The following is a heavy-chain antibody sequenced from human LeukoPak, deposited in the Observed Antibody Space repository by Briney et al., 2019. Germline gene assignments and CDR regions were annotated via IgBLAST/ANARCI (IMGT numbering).Heavy chain of an antibody. D-gene: IGHD2-15*01. CDR3: ARVGRYRYCSGGSCPARYYYYGMDV. CDR1: GFTFSVYP. Sequence: PGRSLRLSCAASGFTFSVYPMHWVRQAPGKGLEWVAVISYDGSNKYYADSVKGRFTISRDNSKNTLYLQMNSLRAEDTAVYYCARVGRYRYCSGGSCPARYYYYGMDVWGQGTTVTVSS. J-gene: IGHJ6*02. V-gene: IGHV3-30-3*01. CDR2: ISYDGSNK.